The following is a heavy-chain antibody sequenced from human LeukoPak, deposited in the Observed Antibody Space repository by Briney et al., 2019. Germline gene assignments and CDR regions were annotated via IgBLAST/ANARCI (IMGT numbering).Heavy chain of an antibody. Sequence: PSETLSLTCTVSGGSISSYYWSWIRQPPGEGLEWIGYIYYSGSTNYDPSLKSRVTISVDTSKNQFSLKLSSVTAADTAVYYCARARDDAFDIWGQGTMVTVSS. CDR1: GGSISSYY. J-gene: IGHJ3*02. CDR3: ARARDDAFDI. V-gene: IGHV4-59*01. CDR2: IYYSGST.